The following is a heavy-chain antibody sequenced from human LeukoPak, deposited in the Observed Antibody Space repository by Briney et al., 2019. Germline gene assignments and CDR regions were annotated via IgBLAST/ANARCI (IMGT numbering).Heavy chain of an antibody. J-gene: IGHJ4*02. CDR2: IKQDGSEK. V-gene: IGHV3-7*01. CDR3: ARDYSGPDYYFDY. CDR1: GLTFRSYW. Sequence: GGSLRLSCAASGLTFRSYWMSWVRQAPGSGLEWVATIKQDGSEKYYVDSVKGRFTISRDNAKNSLYLQMNSLRAEDTAVYYCARDYSGPDYYFDYWGQGTLVTVSS. D-gene: IGHD3-10*01.